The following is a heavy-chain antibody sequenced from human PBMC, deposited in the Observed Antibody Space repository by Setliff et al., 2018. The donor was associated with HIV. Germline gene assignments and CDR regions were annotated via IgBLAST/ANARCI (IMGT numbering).Heavy chain of an antibody. D-gene: IGHD3-10*01. J-gene: IGHJ5*02. Sequence: PSETLSLTCTVSGGSISSYYWSWIRQPPGKGLEYIGYIYSNGGTNYNPSLKSRVTISVDTSKNQFSLELSSVTAADTAVYYCARSTYYYGSGKGSGWFDPWGQGTLVTVSS. CDR3: ARSTYYYGSGKGSGWFDP. CDR2: IYSNGGT. CDR1: GGSISSYY. V-gene: IGHV4-59*08.